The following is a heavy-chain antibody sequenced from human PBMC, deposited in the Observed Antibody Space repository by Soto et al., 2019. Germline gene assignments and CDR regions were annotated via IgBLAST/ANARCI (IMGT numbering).Heavy chain of an antibody. V-gene: IGHV3-23*01. J-gene: IGHJ4*02. Sequence: EVQLLESGGGLVQPGGSLRLSCAASGFTFSSYALNWVRQAPGKGLEWVSAISGSGGSTYYADSVKGRFAISRDNSKDTLYLHMSSLRAEDTAVYYCARGWQGDYWGQGTLVTVSS. CDR1: GFTFSSYA. CDR3: ARGWQGDY. CDR2: ISGSGGST. D-gene: IGHD6-19*01.